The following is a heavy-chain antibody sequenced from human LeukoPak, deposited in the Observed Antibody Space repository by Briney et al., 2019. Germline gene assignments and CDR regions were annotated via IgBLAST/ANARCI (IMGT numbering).Heavy chain of an antibody. V-gene: IGHV1-2*02. Sequence: ASVKVSFKASGYTFTGYYMHWVRQAPGQGLEWMGWINPNSGGTHYAQKFQGRVTMTSDTSISTAYMELSRLRSDDTAVYYCATYSTGITIFGVDDDAFDIWGQGTMVTVSS. CDR2: INPNSGGT. D-gene: IGHD3-3*01. CDR1: GYTFTGYY. CDR3: ATYSTGITIFGVDDDAFDI. J-gene: IGHJ3*02.